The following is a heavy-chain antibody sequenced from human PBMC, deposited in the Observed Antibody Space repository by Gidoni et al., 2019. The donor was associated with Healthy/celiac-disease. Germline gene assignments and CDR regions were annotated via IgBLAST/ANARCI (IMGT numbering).Heavy chain of an antibody. CDR3: AKTPSTTVINKDFDY. CDR1: GFTFDDYA. J-gene: IGHJ4*02. D-gene: IGHD4-4*01. Sequence: EVQLVESGGGLVQPGRSLRLSCAASGFTFDDYAMHWVRQAPGKGLEWVSGISWNSGSIGYADSVKGRFTISRDNAKNSLYLQMNSLRAEDTALYYCAKTPSTTVINKDFDYWVQGTLVTVSS. CDR2: ISWNSGSI. V-gene: IGHV3-9*01.